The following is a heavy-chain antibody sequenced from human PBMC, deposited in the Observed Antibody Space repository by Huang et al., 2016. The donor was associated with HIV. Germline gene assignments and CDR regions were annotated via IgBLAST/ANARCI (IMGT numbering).Heavy chain of an antibody. J-gene: IGHJ4*02. V-gene: IGHV1-46*01. D-gene: IGHD3-22*01. CDR3: ARDRDFYDSSGYWGFNYFDY. Sequence: QVQLVQSGAEVKKPGASVKVSCKASGYAFTSYDMHWGRQAPGQGLEWKVRISPRGGSTSYEQKFQGRLTTTKDTSTNTVFMELSSLRSEDTAVYYCARDRDFYDSSGYWGFNYFDYWGQGTLVTVSS. CDR2: ISPRGGST. CDR1: GYAFTSYD.